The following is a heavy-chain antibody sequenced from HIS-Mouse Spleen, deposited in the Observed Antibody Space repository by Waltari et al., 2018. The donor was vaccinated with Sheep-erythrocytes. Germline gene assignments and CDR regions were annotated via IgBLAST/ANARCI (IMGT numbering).Heavy chain of an antibody. D-gene: IGHD1-26*01. J-gene: IGHJ4*02. V-gene: IGHV1-69*04. Sequence: QVQLVQSGAEVKKPGSSVKVSCKASGGTFSSYAISWVRQAPGQGLDWMGRIIPILGIASYAQKFQGRVTITADKSTSTAYMELSSLRSEDTAVYYCAQTGATTPHFDYWGQGTLVTVSS. CDR2: IIPILGIA. CDR1: GGTFSSYA. CDR3: AQTGATTPHFDY.